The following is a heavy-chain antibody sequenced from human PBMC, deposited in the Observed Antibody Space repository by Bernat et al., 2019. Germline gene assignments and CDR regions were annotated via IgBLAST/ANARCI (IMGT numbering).Heavy chain of an antibody. D-gene: IGHD7-27*01. J-gene: IGHJ4*02. CDR1: GGSFSGYY. CDR2: INHSGST. Sequence: QVQLQQWGAGLLKPSETLSLTCAVYGGSFSGYYWSWIRQPPGKGLEWIGEINHSGSTNYNPTLKSRVTISVDTSKNQFSLKLSSVTAADTAVYYCARVRLGYDWGQGTLVTVSS. V-gene: IGHV4-34*01. CDR3: ARVRLGYD.